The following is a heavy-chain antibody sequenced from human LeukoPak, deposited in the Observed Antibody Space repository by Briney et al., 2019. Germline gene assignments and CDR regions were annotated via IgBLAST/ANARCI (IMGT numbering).Heavy chain of an antibody. CDR3: AREIVRGAFDY. Sequence: SETLSLTCTVSGDSISAYYWSWIRQPAGRGLEWIGRIHASGSTNYNPSLKSRVTISVDTSKNQFSLKLSSVTAADTAVYYCAREIVRGAFDYWGQGTLVTVSS. V-gene: IGHV4-4*07. D-gene: IGHD3-22*01. CDR1: GDSISAYY. J-gene: IGHJ4*02. CDR2: IHASGST.